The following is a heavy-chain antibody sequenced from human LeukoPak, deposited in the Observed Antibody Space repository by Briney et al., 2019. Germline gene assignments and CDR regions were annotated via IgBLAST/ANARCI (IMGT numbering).Heavy chain of an antibody. V-gene: IGHV5-51*01. J-gene: IGHJ4*02. Sequence: GESLKISCKGSGYSFTSHWIGWVRQMPGKGLEWMGIIYPGDSDTRYSPSFQGQVTISADKSISTAYLQWSSLKASDTAMYYCARRAYYYDSSGYYRRGHFDYWGQGTLVTVSS. CDR2: IYPGDSDT. D-gene: IGHD3-22*01. CDR3: ARRAYYYDSSGYYRRGHFDY. CDR1: GYSFTSHW.